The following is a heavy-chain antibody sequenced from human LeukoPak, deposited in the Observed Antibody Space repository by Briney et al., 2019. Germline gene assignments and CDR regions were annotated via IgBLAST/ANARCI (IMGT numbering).Heavy chain of an antibody. J-gene: IGHJ3*02. V-gene: IGHV1-18*01. CDR3: ARGARGIRTTVALPRPPTFDI. D-gene: IGHD4-23*01. Sequence: ASVKVSCKASGYTFSSFGISWVRQAPGQGFEWMGWISAYNGNTNYAQKLQGRVTMTTDTSTSTAYMELRSLRSDDTAVYYCARGARGIRTTVALPRPPTFDIWGQGTMVTVSS. CDR1: GYTFSSFG. CDR2: ISAYNGNT.